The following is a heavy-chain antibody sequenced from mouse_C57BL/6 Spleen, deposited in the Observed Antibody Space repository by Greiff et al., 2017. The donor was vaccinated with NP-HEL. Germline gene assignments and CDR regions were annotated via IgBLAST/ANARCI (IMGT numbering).Heavy chain of an antibody. V-gene: IGHV5-9-1*02. Sequence: EVKVEESGEGLVKPGGSLKLSCAASGFTFSSYAMSWVRQTPEKRLEWVAYISSGGDYIYYADTVKGRFTISRDNARNTLYLQMSSLKSEDTAMYYCTRASLYGNYDYWGQGTTLTVSS. J-gene: IGHJ2*01. CDR3: TRASLYGNYDY. D-gene: IGHD2-1*01. CDR1: GFTFSSYA. CDR2: ISSGGDYI.